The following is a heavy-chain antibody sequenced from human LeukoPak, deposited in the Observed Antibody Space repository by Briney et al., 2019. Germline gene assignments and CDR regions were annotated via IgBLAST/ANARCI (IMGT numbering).Heavy chain of an antibody. CDR3: ARDKEEVAHYYWFDP. Sequence: ASVKVSCKTSGYPFSSYYMHWVRQAPGQGLEWMGIFEPISSTKRVAEKFQGRVNMTRDTATSTVYMELSSLRPEDTAMYYCARDKEEVAHYYWFDPWGQGTQVTVSS. CDR1: GYPFSSYY. CDR2: FEPISSTK. D-gene: IGHD3-10*01. J-gene: IGHJ5*02. V-gene: IGHV1-46*01.